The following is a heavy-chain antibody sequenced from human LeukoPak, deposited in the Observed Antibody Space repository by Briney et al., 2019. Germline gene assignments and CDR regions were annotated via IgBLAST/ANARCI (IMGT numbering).Heavy chain of an antibody. Sequence: SETLSLTCTVSGCSISSGDYYWSLIRQPPGKGLEWIGYIYYSGSTYYNPSLKSRVTISVDTSKNQFSLKLSSVTAADTAVYYCARVYWNYAFDIWGQGTMVTVSS. D-gene: IGHD1-7*01. CDR1: GCSISSGDYY. CDR3: ARVYWNYAFDI. CDR2: IYYSGST. V-gene: IGHV4-30-4*08. J-gene: IGHJ3*02.